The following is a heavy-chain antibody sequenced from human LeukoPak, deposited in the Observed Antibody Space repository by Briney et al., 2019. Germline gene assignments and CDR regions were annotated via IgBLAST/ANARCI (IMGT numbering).Heavy chain of an antibody. J-gene: IGHJ4*02. V-gene: IGHV3-7*05. CDR3: ASTQTFDY. Sequence: GGSLRLSCAASGFTFSDYYMSWARQAPGKGLEWVANIKQDGSEKYYADSVKGRFTISRDNAKSSLYLQLNSLRVEDTAVYHCASTQTFDYWGQGTLVTVPS. CDR1: GFTFSDYY. CDR2: IKQDGSEK.